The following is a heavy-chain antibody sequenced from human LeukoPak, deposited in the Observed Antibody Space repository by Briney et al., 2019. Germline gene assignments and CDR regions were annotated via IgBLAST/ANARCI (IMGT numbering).Heavy chain of an antibody. CDR3: ARYTIFGVVITSNAFDI. CDR1: GGSISSGGYS. V-gene: IGHV4-30-2*01. CDR2: IYHSGST. Sequence: SETLSLTCAVSGGSISSGGYSWSWIRRPPGKGLEWIGYIYHSGSTYYNPSLKSRVTISVDRSKNQFSLKLSSVTAADTAVYYCARYTIFGVVITSNAFDIWGQGTMVTVSS. D-gene: IGHD3-3*01. J-gene: IGHJ3*02.